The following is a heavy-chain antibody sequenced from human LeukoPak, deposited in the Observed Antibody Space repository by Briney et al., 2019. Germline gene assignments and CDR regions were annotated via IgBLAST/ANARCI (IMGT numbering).Heavy chain of an antibody. V-gene: IGHV4-39*07. D-gene: IGHD6-19*01. J-gene: IGHJ5*02. CDR2: IYHSGST. CDR1: GASISGSGYY. CDR3: ARDFLDSVAGIVVHWFDP. Sequence: TTGGSLRLSCAASGASISGSGYYWGWLRQPPGKGLEWIGSIYHSGSTYYNPSLKSRVTISVDTSKNQFSLKLSSVTAADTAVYYCARDFLDSVAGIVVHWFDPWGQGTLVTVSS.